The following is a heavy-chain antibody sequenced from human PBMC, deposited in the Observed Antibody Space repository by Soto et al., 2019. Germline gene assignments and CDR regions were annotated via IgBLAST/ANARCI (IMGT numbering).Heavy chain of an antibody. CDR3: ARGPAGEYGH. V-gene: IGHV4-59*02. Sequence: PSETLSLTCNVSGGSVSDYYWSWIRQAPGKGLEWIGYIHYRGVINYNPSLKSRVTMSVDPSKNQFSLNLRSVTTADTAVYFCARGPAGEYGHWGQGPLVTVSS. CDR1: GGSVSDYY. D-gene: IGHD4-17*01. CDR2: IHYRGVI. J-gene: IGHJ4*02.